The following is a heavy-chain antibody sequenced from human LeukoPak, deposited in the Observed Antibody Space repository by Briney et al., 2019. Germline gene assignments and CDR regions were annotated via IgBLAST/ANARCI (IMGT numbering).Heavy chain of an antibody. CDR2: VFGSGGSA. CDR1: GFTFNNYA. Sequence: QAGGSLRFSCAASGFTFNNYAMYWVRQAPGKGLEWVAGVFGSGGSAHYTDSVKGRFTIFRDNSKNTVYLQMNSLRAEDTAVYYCGKTTVGYSSGRYPGWPVDYWGQGTLVTVSS. V-gene: IGHV3-23*01. J-gene: IGHJ4*02. D-gene: IGHD6-19*01. CDR3: GKTTVGYSSGRYPGWPVDY.